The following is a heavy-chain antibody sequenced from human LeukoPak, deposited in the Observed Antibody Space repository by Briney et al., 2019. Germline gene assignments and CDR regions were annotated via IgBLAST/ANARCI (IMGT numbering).Heavy chain of an antibody. CDR1: GFIFGDYY. CDR3: ARDRTGLVIGSSDY. CDR2: ISDDGDTI. J-gene: IGHJ4*02. Sequence: GGSLRLSCVASGFIFGDYYMSWIRQSPGKGLEWVSYISDDGDTIYYTESVKGRFTISRDNAKNSLDLQMSSLRAEDTAIYYCARDRTGLVIGSSDYWGQGTLVTVSS. D-gene: IGHD5-18*01. V-gene: IGHV3-11*01.